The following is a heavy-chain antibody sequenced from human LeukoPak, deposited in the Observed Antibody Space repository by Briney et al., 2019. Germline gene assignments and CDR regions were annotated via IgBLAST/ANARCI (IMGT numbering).Heavy chain of an antibody. CDR1: GESFSGYY. D-gene: IGHD1-26*01. J-gene: IGHJ5*02. Sequence: SETLSLTCAVYGESFSGYYWSWIRQPPGKGLEWIGEIYHSGSTNYNPSLKSRVTISVDKSKNQFSLKLSSVTAADTAVYYCALVGATNWFDPWGQGTLVTVSS. V-gene: IGHV4-34*01. CDR3: ALVGATNWFDP. CDR2: IYHSGST.